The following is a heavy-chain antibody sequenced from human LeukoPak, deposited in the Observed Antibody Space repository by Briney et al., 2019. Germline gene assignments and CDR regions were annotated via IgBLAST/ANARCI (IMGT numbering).Heavy chain of an antibody. CDR2: INHSGST. J-gene: IGHJ3*02. Sequence: SETLSLTCAVYGGSFSGYYWSWIRQPPGKGLEWIGEINHSGSTNDNPSFKSRVTISVDTSKNQFSLKVNSVTAADTAVYYCARRLEKWELVGDDAFHIWGQGTKVTVSS. D-gene: IGHD1-26*01. CDR3: ARRLEKWELVGDDAFHI. CDR1: GGSFSGYY. V-gene: IGHV4-34*01.